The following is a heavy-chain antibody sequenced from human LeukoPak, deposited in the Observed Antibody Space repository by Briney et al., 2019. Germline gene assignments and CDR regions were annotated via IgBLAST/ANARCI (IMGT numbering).Heavy chain of an antibody. J-gene: IGHJ5*02. CDR2: INHSGST. CDR1: GGSFSGYY. D-gene: IGHD6-6*01. V-gene: IGHV4-34*01. Sequence: SETLSLTCAVYGGSFSGYYWSWIRQPPGKGLEWIGEINHSGSTNYNPSLKSRVTISVDTSKNQFSLKLSSVTAADTAVYYCARGVAGFFHGSLSPPWGQGTLVTVSS. CDR3: ARGVAGFFHGSLSPP.